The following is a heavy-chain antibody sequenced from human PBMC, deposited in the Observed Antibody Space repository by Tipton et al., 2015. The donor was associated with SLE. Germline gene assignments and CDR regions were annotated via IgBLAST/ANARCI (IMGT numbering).Heavy chain of an antibody. Sequence: TLSLTCTVSGGSISSYYWSWIRQPPGKGLEWIGYIYYSGSTNYNPSLKSRVTISVDTSKNQFSLKVSSVTAADTAVYYCARWVELFDYWGQGTLVTVSS. D-gene: IGHD1-7*01. CDR2: IYYSGST. CDR1: GGSISSYY. CDR3: ARWVELFDY. J-gene: IGHJ4*02. V-gene: IGHV4-59*01.